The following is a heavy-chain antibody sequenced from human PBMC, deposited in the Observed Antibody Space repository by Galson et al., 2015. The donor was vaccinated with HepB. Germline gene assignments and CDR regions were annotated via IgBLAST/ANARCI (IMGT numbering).Heavy chain of an antibody. CDR2: IKQGGSEK. CDR1: GFTFSSYW. J-gene: IGHJ4*02. CDR3: ARVEVGATSLFDY. D-gene: IGHD1-26*01. Sequence: SLRLSCAASGFTFSSYWMSWVRQAPGKGLEWVANIKQGGSEKYYVDSVKGRFTVSRDNAKNSLYLQMNSLRAEDTAVYYCARVEVGATSLFDYWGQGTLVTVSS. V-gene: IGHV3-7*03.